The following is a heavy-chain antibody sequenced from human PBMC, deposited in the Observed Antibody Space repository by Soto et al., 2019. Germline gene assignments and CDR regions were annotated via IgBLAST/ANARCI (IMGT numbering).Heavy chain of an antibody. J-gene: IGHJ6*02. CDR2: ISYDGSNK. Sequence: GGSLRLSCAASGFTFSSYAMHWVRQAPGKGLEWVAVISYDGSNKYYADSVKGRFTISRDNSKNTLYLQMNSLRAEDTAVYYCARDRDYYGSGSYWSDYYYGMDVWGQGTTVTVSS. D-gene: IGHD3-10*01. CDR1: GFTFSSYA. V-gene: IGHV3-30-3*01. CDR3: ARDRDYYGSGSYWSDYYYGMDV.